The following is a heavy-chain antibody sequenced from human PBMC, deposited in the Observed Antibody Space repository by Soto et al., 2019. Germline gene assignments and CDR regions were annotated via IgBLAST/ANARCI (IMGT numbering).Heavy chain of an antibody. CDR2: ISYDGSNK. CDR1: GFTFSSYT. V-gene: IGHV3-30-3*01. J-gene: IGHJ4*02. D-gene: IGHD6-19*01. CDR3: ARGAGIAVAGTSFDT. Sequence: QVQLVESGGGGVQPGRSLRLSCAASGFTFSSYTMHWVRQVPGKGLEWVALISYDGSNKYYADSVKGRFTISRDNSKNTTYLQMNSLGSEDTAVYYCARGAGIAVAGTSFDTWGQGTLVTASS.